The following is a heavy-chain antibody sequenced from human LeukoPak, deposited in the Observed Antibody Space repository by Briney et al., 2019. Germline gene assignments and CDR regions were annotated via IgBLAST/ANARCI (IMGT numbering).Heavy chain of an antibody. D-gene: IGHD2-2*01. CDR1: GFTFSSYS. CDR3: ARVRCSSTSCTYYFDY. Sequence: GGSLRLSCAASGFTFSSYSMNWVRQAPGKGLEWVSSISSSSSSYIYYADSVKGRFTISRDNAKNSLYLQMNSLRAEDTAVYYCARVRCSSTSCTYYFDYWGQGTLVTVSS. CDR2: ISSSSSSYI. V-gene: IGHV3-21*01. J-gene: IGHJ4*02.